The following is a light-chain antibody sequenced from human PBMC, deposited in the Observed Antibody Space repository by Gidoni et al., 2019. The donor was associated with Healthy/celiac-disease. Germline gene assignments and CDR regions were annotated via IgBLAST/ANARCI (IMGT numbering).Light chain of an antibody. CDR3: QQYGSSPPVT. Sequence: DIVLTQSPCTLSLSPGERATLSCRASQSVSSSYLAWYQQKPGQAPRLLIYGASSRATGIPDRFSGSGSGTDFTLTISRLEPEDFAVYYCQQYGSSPPVTFGGGTKVEI. J-gene: IGKJ4*01. V-gene: IGKV3-20*01. CDR2: GAS. CDR1: QSVSSSY.